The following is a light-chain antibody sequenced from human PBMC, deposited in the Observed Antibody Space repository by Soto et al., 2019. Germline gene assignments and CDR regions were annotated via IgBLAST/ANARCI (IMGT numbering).Light chain of an antibody. CDR2: AAS. CDR1: QSVTRD. V-gene: IGKV1-39*01. Sequence: DIQMTQSPSSLSASVGDRVSITCRASQSVTRDLNWYQQKPGKAPKLLIYAASSLQSGVPSRFSGSGSGTDFTLTISSLQPEDFATYFCQQRYITPWTFGRGTTVEI. J-gene: IGKJ1*01. CDR3: QQRYITPWT.